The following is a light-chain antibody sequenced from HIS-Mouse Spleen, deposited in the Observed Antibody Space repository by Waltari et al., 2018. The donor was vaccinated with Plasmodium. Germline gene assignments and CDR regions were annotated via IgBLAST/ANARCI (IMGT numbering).Light chain of an antibody. CDR2: GKN. CDR3: NSRDSSGNHLGVV. V-gene: IGLV3-19*01. J-gene: IGLJ2*01. Sequence: LTQDPAVSVALGQTVRITCQGDSLRSYYASWYQQKPGQAPVLVIYGKNNRPSGIPDRFSGSSSGNTASLTITGAQAEDEADYYCNSRDSSGNHLGVVFGGGTKLTVL. CDR1: SLRSYY.